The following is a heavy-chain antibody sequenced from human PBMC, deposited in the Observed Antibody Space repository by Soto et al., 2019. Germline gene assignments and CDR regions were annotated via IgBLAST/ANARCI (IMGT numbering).Heavy chain of an antibody. CDR3: ARGGFTITHFDY. J-gene: IGHJ4*02. CDR1: GGSISSYY. Sequence: SETLSLTCTVSGGSISSYYWSWIRQPPGKGLEWIGYIYYSGSTNYNPSLKSRVTISVDTSKNQFSLKLSSVTAADTAVYYCARGGFTITHFDYWGQGTLVTVSS. V-gene: IGHV4-59*01. D-gene: IGHD5-12*01. CDR2: IYYSGST.